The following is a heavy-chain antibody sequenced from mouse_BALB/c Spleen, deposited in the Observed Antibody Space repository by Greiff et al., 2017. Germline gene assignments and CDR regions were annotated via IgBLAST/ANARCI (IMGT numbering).Heavy chain of an antibody. J-gene: IGHJ2*01. D-gene: IGHD4-1*01. Sequence: EVQLQESGPELVKPGASVKIPCKASGYTFTDYNMDWVKQSHGKSLEWIGDINPNNGGTIYNQKFKGKATLTVDKSSSTAYMELRSLTSEDTAVYYCARCTSLGHYFDYWGQGTTLTVSS. V-gene: IGHV1-18*01. CDR3: ARCTSLGHYFDY. CDR2: INPNNGGT. CDR1: GYTFTDYN.